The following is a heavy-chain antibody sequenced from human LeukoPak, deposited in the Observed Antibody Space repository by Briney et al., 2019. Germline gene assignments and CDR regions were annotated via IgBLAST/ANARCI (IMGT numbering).Heavy chain of an antibody. V-gene: IGHV3-48*01. Sequence: GGSPRLSCAASGFTFSSYSMNWVRQAPGKGLEWVSYISGSSSTIYYADSVKGRFTISRDSAKSSLYLQMNSLRAEDTAVYYCAREAGYSYALGYWGQGTLVTVSS. CDR2: ISGSSSTI. D-gene: IGHD5-18*01. CDR3: AREAGYSYALGY. J-gene: IGHJ4*02. CDR1: GFTFSSYS.